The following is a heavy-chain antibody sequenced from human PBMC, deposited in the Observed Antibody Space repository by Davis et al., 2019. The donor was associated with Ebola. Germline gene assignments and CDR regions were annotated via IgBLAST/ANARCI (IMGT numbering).Heavy chain of an antibody. Sequence: GESLKISCKGSGYSFTSYWIGWVRQMPGKGLEWMGIIYPGDSDTRYSPSFQGQVTISADKSISTAHLQWSSLKASDTAMYYCARFHSNYYYYYGMDVWGQGTTVTVSS. D-gene: IGHD4-11*01. CDR2: IYPGDSDT. CDR3: ARFHSNYYYYYGMDV. CDR1: GYSFTSYW. J-gene: IGHJ6*02. V-gene: IGHV5-51*01.